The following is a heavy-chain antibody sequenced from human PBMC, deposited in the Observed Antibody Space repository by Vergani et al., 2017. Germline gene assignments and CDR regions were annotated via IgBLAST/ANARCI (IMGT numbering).Heavy chain of an antibody. D-gene: IGHD3-10*02. CDR3: ARDLDVPPYSWFDP. CDR2: IYTSGST. Sequence: QVQLQESGPGLVKPSQTLSLTCTVSGGSINSGNYYWSWIRQPAGKGLEWIGRIYTSGSTNYNPSLESRVTVSIDTSKDQFSLRLTSVTAADTAVYYCARDLDVPPYSWFDPWGQGILVTVSS. V-gene: IGHV4-61*02. CDR1: GGSINSGNYY. J-gene: IGHJ5*02.